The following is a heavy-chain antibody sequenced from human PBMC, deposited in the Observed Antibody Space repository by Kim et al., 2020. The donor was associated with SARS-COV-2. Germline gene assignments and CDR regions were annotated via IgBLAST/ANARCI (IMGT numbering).Heavy chain of an antibody. Sequence: YWESLKGRFTISRDDAKSSLSLEMDSLRVEDTAMYYCASAGYYYDTRDFDYWGQGTLVTVSS. V-gene: IGHV3-7*03. CDR3: ASAGYYYDTRDFDY. D-gene: IGHD3-22*01. J-gene: IGHJ4*02.